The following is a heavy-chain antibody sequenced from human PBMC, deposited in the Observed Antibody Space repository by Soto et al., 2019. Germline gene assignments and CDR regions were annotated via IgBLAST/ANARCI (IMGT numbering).Heavy chain of an antibody. J-gene: IGHJ4*02. Sequence: GASVKVSCKASGGTFSRYAINWVRQAPGQGLEWMGGIIPMFGTANYAQKFQGRVTITADESTNTGYMELRSLISEDTAVYYCARDWNIVATEFDYWGQGTLVTVSS. CDR2: IIPMFGTA. V-gene: IGHV1-69*13. D-gene: IGHD5-12*01. CDR3: ARDWNIVATEFDY. CDR1: GGTFSRYA.